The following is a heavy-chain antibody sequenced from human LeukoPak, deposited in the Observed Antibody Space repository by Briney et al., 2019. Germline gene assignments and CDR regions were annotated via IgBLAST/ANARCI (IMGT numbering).Heavy chain of an antibody. Sequence: GGSLRLSCAASGFTFSSAWMTWVRQAPGRGLEWVAIIKDDGSDKYYVDSVKGRFTISRDNAKKSLWLQMNSLRVEDTAMYYCADLGSRVWGQGTLVTVSS. CDR1: GFTFSSAW. V-gene: IGHV3-7*01. CDR3: ADLGSRV. J-gene: IGHJ4*02. D-gene: IGHD3-16*01. CDR2: IKDDGSDK.